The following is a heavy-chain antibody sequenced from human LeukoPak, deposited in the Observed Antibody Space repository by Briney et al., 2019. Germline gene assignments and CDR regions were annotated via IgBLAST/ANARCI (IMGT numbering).Heavy chain of an antibody. CDR1: GFTFSSYW. J-gene: IGHJ6*02. CDR2: INHNGNVY. Sequence: GSLRLSCAASGFTFSSYWINWARQAPGKGLEWVASINHNGNVYYYVDSVKGRFTISKDNAKKSLYLQMSTVRAEDTAVYFCARGGGLDVWGQGATVTASS. V-gene: IGHV3-7*03. CDR3: ARGGGLDV. D-gene: IGHD3-16*01.